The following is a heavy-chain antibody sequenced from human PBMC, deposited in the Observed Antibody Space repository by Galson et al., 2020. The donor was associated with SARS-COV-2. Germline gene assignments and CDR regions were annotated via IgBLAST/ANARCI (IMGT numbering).Heavy chain of an antibody. J-gene: IGHJ6*02. CDR3: AREKDILTGYLYYYGMDV. CDR1: GFTFSSYG. D-gene: IGHD3-9*01. CDR2: IWYDGSNK. V-gene: IGHV3-33*01. Sequence: GGSLRLSCAASGFTFSSYGMHWVRQAPGKGLEWVAVIWYDGSNKYYADSVTGRFTISRDNSKNTLYLQMNSLRAEDTAVYYCAREKDILTGYLYYYGMDVWCQGTTVTVSS.